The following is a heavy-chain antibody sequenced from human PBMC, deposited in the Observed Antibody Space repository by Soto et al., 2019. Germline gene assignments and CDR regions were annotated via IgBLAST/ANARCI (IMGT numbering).Heavy chain of an antibody. Sequence: ASVKVSCKVSGYTLTELSMHWVRQAPGQGLEWMGIINPSGGSTSYAQKFQGRVTMTRDTSTSTVYMELSSLRSEDTAVYYCARDAKAIFGVVIITLYYYYGMDVWGQGTTVTVSS. D-gene: IGHD3-3*01. CDR1: GYTLTELS. CDR3: ARDAKAIFGVVIITLYYYYGMDV. CDR2: INPSGGST. V-gene: IGHV1-46*01. J-gene: IGHJ6*02.